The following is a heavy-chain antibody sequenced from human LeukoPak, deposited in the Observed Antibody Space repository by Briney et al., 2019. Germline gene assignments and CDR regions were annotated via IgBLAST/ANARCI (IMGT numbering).Heavy chain of an antibody. V-gene: IGHV3-23*01. J-gene: IGHJ4*02. CDR3: AGYSGYEYYFDY. D-gene: IGHD5-12*01. CDR1: GFNFRDAA. CDR2: IGSVGFST. Sequence: GGSLRLSCAASGFNFRDAAMTWVRQAPGKGLEWVSLIGSVGFSTHYGDSVKGRFTISRDNSKNTVSLQMNSLRVEDTAEYYCAGYSGYEYYFDYWGQGTLVTVSS.